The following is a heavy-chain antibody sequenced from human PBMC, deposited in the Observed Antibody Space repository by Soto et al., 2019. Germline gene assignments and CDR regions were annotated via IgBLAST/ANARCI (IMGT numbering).Heavy chain of an antibody. J-gene: IGHJ4*02. CDR2: IYWDDDK. CDR1: GFSLTTSAVG. V-gene: IGHV2-5*02. Sequence: QITLKESGPTLMKPTQTLTLTCTFSGFSLTTSAVGVGWIRQPPGKALEWLALIYWDDDKRYSPYLRNRLTITKDTSKNQVVLTVTNMDPVDTATYYCVHSPLDNPPIDYFDHWGQGTLVTVSS. CDR3: VHSPLDNPPIDYFDH. D-gene: IGHD1-20*01.